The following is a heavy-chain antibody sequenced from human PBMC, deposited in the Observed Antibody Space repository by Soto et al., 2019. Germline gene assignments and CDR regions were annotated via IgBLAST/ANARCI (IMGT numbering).Heavy chain of an antibody. J-gene: IGHJ6*02. Sequence: PSETLCLTCTVSGGAVSSGTYYWSWIRQPPGKGLEWISTMYFTGSTNYNPSLKSRVTMSLDTYRYQFSLKLISVTAAGTAVNYCARCPTITGRPYFYGMDVWGQGTTVTVSS. CDR2: MYFTGST. D-gene: IGHD4-4*01. V-gene: IGHV4-61*01. CDR1: GGAVSSGTYY. CDR3: ARCPTITGRPYFYGMDV.